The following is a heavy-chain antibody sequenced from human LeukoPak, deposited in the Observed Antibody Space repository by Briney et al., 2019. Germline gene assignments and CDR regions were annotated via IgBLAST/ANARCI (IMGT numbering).Heavy chain of an antibody. D-gene: IGHD3-22*01. CDR1: GFTFGDYA. V-gene: IGHV3-49*03. Sequence: GGSLRLSCTASGFTFGDYAMSWFRQAPGKGLEWAGFIRSKAYGGTTEYAASVKGRFTISRDDSKSIAYLQMNSLKTEDTAVYYCTRRLYSNYYDSSGYYDYWGQGTLVTVSS. J-gene: IGHJ4*02. CDR3: TRRLYSNYYDSSGYYDY. CDR2: IRSKAYGGTT.